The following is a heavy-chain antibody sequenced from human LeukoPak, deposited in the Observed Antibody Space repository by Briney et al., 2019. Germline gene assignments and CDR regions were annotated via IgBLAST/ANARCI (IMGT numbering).Heavy chain of an antibody. Sequence: GGSLRLSCSASGFTFSSYNMHWVRQAPGKGQEYVSVISSNGGSTYYPDSVKGRFTISRDNSRNTLYLQMSSLRADDTAVYYCVKPYESWGQGTLVTVSS. CDR3: VKPYES. CDR1: GFTFSSYN. J-gene: IGHJ5*02. D-gene: IGHD3-22*01. CDR2: ISSNGGST. V-gene: IGHV3-64D*08.